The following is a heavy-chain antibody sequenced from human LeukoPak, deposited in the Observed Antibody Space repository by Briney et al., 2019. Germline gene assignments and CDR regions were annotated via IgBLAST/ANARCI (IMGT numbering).Heavy chain of an antibody. CDR3: ARALDSSSSRYQAFEE. CDR2: IKQDESEK. Sequence: PGGSLRLSCSASGFTFSSYWMSWVRQAPGKGLEWVANIKQDESEKYYVDSVKGRSTISRDNAKSSLYLQMNSLRAEDTAVYYCARALDSSSSRYQAFEEWGQGTLVTVSS. CDR1: GFTFSSYW. V-gene: IGHV3-7*01. J-gene: IGHJ4*02. D-gene: IGHD2-2*01.